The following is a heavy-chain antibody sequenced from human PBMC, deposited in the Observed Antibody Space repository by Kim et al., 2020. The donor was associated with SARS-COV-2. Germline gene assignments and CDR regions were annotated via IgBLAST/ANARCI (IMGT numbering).Heavy chain of an antibody. CDR2: IKQDGSEK. V-gene: IGHV3-7*03. CDR3: ARFSGVLLWFGEFDY. D-gene: IGHD3-10*01. CDR1: GFTFSSYW. J-gene: IGHJ4*02. Sequence: GGSLRLSCAASGFTFSSYWMSWVRQAPGKGLEWVANIKQDGSEKYYVDSVKGRFTISRDNAKNSLYLQMNSLRAEDTAVYYCARFSGVLLWFGEFDYWGQGTLVTVSS.